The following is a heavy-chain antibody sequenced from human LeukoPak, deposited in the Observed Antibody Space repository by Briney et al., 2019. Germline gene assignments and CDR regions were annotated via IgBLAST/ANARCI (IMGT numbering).Heavy chain of an antibody. J-gene: IGHJ4*02. D-gene: IGHD2-8*01. CDR1: GFTFSSYA. Sequence: GGSLRLSCAASGFTFSSYAMHWVRQAPGKGLEWVAVISYDGSNKYYADSAKGRFTISRDNSKNTLYLQMNSLRAEDTAVYYCARDPSYTGYCTNGVCFGFDYWGQGTLVTVSS. CDR2: ISYDGSNK. CDR3: ARDPSYTGYCTNGVCFGFDY. V-gene: IGHV3-30-3*01.